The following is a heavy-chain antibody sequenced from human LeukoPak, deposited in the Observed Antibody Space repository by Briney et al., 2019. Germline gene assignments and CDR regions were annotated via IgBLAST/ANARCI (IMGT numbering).Heavy chain of an antibody. CDR1: GYTFTGYY. D-gene: IGHD6-13*01. J-gene: IGHJ4*02. CDR3: ARSKQEGSSSWNFDY. V-gene: IGHV1-69*02. CDR2: IIPILGIA. Sequence: SVKXSCKASGYTFTGYYMRWVRQAPGQGLEWMGRIIPILGIANYAQKFQGRVTITADKSTSTAYMELSSLRSEDTAVYYCARSKQEGSSSWNFDYWGQGTLVTVSS.